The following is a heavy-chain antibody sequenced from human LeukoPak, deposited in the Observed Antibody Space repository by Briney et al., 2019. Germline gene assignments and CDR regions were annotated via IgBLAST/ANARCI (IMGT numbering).Heavy chain of an antibody. V-gene: IGHV4-30-4*01. CDR2: IYYSGST. J-gene: IGHJ4*02. D-gene: IGHD3-10*01. CDR1: GGSIRSSYYY. CDR3: ARDQGELWFGE. Sequence: LSLTCTVSGGSIRSSYYYWGWIRQPPGKGLEWIGYIYYSGSTYYNPSLKSRVTISVDTSKNQFSLKLSSVTAADTAVYYCARDQGELWFGEWGQGTLVTVSS.